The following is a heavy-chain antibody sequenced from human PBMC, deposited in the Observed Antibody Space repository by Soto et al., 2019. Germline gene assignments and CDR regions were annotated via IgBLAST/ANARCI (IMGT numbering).Heavy chain of an antibody. CDR1: GGSFSGYY. J-gene: IGHJ6*03. CDR2: INHSGST. CDR3: ARGGVVLLTYYYYYMDV. D-gene: IGHD1-26*01. V-gene: IGHV4-34*01. Sequence: PSETLSLTCAVYGGSFSGYYWSWIRQPPGKGLEWIGEINHSGSTNYNPSLKSRVTISVDTSKNQFSLKLSSVTAADTAVYYCARGGVVLLTYYYYYMDVWGKGTTVTVSS.